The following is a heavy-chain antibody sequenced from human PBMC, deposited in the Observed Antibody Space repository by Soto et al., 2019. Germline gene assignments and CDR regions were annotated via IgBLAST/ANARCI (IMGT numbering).Heavy chain of an antibody. CDR2: ISPSGSP. Sequence: QVQLQESGSRLVRHSQTVSLTCSVSGGSVNSGGYSWSWIRQPPGKGLEWIAFISPSGSPAYNPSLKSRVTISVDRSKNQISLELSSVTAADTAVYYCTRGVLAWGPGTRVTVSS. D-gene: IGHD2-8*01. CDR3: TRGVLA. V-gene: IGHV4-30-2*01. J-gene: IGHJ5*02. CDR1: GGSVNSGGYS.